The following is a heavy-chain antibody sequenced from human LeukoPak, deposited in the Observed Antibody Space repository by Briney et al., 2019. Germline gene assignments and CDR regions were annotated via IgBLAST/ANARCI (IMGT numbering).Heavy chain of an antibody. CDR2: ISSSGSTI. Sequence: GGSLRLSCAASGFTFSSYGMQRVRQAPGKGLEGVSYISSSGSTIYYADSVKGRFTISRDNAKNSLYLQMNSLRAEDTAVYYCASYKRSVGYFDYWGQGTLVTVSS. V-gene: IGHV3-48*04. D-gene: IGHD3-10*01. CDR3: ASYKRSVGYFDY. CDR1: GFTFSSYG. J-gene: IGHJ4*02.